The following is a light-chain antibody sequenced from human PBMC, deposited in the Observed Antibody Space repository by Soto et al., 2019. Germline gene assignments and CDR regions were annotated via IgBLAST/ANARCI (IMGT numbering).Light chain of an antibody. CDR2: DAS. V-gene: IGKV3-11*01. CDR3: QQRKYWPPIT. J-gene: IGKJ5*01. CDR1: QSVDRY. Sequence: EIVLTQSPATLSLSPGERATLSCRASQSVDRYLVWYQQKPGQAPRLLIHDASNRATGIPARFSGSGSGTDFTLTISRLEPEDFAVYYCQQRKYWPPITFGQGTRLEIK.